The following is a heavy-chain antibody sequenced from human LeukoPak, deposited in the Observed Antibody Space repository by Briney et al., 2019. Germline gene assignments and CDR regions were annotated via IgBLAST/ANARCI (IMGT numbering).Heavy chain of an antibody. Sequence: GGSLRLSCAASGFIFTTYAMGWVRQAPGKGLEWVSSIKGGGGDPFYADSVKGRFTISRDNSKNTLFLQLNSLRAEDTAVCYCAKGGHDFNPFYWWGQGTLVTVSS. CDR1: GFIFTTYA. CDR3: AKGGHDFNPFYW. D-gene: IGHD2-21*02. V-gene: IGHV3-23*01. J-gene: IGHJ4*02. CDR2: IKGGGGDP.